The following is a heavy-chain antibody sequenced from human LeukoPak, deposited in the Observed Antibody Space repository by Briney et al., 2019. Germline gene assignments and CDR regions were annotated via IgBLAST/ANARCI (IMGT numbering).Heavy chain of an antibody. CDR2: IYTSGST. CDR3: ARDSMDLPYYDSYYFDY. Sequence: SETLSLTCTVSGGSISSGSYYWSWIRQPAGKGLEWIGRIYTSGSTNYNPSLKSRVTISVDTSKNQFSLKLSSVTAADTAVYYCARDSMDLPYYDSYYFDYWGQGTLVTVSS. J-gene: IGHJ4*02. D-gene: IGHD3-3*01. V-gene: IGHV4-61*02. CDR1: GGSISSGSYY.